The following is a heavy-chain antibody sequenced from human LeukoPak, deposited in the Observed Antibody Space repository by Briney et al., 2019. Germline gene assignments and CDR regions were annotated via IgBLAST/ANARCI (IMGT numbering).Heavy chain of an antibody. CDR1: GGSISSSNW. J-gene: IGHJ4*02. Sequence: SGTLSLTCAVSGGSISSSNWWSWVRQPPGKGLEWIGYIYYSGSTNYNPSLKSRVTISVDTSKNQFSLKLSSVTAADTAVYYCARWVYTRTRTFYYFDYWGQGTLVTVSS. CDR3: ARWVYTRTRTFYYFDY. V-gene: IGHV4-4*02. D-gene: IGHD1-7*01. CDR2: IYYSGST.